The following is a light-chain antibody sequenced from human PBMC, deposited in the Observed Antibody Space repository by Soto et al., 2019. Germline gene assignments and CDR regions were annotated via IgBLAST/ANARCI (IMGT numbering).Light chain of an antibody. J-gene: IGKJ4*01. CDR3: QHLNSYPLT. V-gene: IGKV1-9*01. Sequence: DIQLTQSPSFLSASVGDRVTITCRASQGISSYLAWYQQKPGKAPKLLIYAASTLQSGVPSRFSGSGSGTDFTLTISSLQPEDFATYYCQHLNSYPLTFGGGTKVEIK. CDR2: AAS. CDR1: QGISSY.